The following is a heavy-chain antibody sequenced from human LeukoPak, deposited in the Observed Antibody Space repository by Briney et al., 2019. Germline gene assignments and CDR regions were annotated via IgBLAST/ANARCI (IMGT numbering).Heavy chain of an antibody. CDR1: GFTFSSYS. J-gene: IGHJ4*02. Sequence: GGSLRLSCAASGFTFSSYSMNWVRQAPGKGLEWVSSISGSSRYIYYADSVKGRFSISRDDGKNSLYLQMSSLRAEDTAVYYCARGLYSSSWYDFDYWGQGTLVTVSS. D-gene: IGHD6-13*01. CDR3: ARGLYSSSWYDFDY. V-gene: IGHV3-21*01. CDR2: ISGSSRYI.